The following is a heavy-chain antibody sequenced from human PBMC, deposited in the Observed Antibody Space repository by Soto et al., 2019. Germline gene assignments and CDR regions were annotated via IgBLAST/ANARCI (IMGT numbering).Heavy chain of an antibody. CDR3: ARDQRVLVAAKGGFDC. CDR2: IWHDGHDR. V-gene: IGHV3-33*01. Sequence: QVQLAESGGGVVQPGKSLRLSCVASGFTFNNYGIHWARQAPGKGLEWVAVIWHDGHDRDYADSVKGRFTISRDNSKSTSYLQMDSLRAEDTAVYFCARDQRVLVAAKGGFDCWGQGTLVTVSS. CDR1: GFTFNNYG. J-gene: IGHJ4*02. D-gene: IGHD2-15*01.